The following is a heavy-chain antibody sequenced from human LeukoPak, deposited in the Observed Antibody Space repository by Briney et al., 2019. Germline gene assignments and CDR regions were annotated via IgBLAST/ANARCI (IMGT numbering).Heavy chain of an antibody. CDR2: IKQDGSEK. D-gene: IGHD3-22*01. Sequence: GGSLRLSCAASGFTFSSYWMSWVRQAPGKGLEWVANIKQDGSEKYYVDSVKGRFTISRDNAKNTLYLQMNSLRAEQTAVYYCARENVLRISGYYYDYFDYWGQGTLVTVSS. CDR1: GFTFSSYW. CDR3: ARENVLRISGYYYDYFDY. J-gene: IGHJ4*02. V-gene: IGHV3-7*01.